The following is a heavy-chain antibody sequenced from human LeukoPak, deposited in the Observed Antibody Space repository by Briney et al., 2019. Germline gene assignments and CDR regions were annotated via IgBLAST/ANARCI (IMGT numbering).Heavy chain of an antibody. J-gene: IGHJ6*02. Sequence: PSETLSLTCTVSGGSLISSSYYWVWIRQSPGKGLEWIGTIYYSGNTYYNPSLKSRVTISVDTSKNQFSLQLTSVTAADTAVYYCARSDSSSSLVLGSYYGMDVWGQGTTVTVSS. CDR1: GGSLISSSYY. CDR3: ARSDSSSSLVLGSYYGMDV. CDR2: IYYSGNT. D-gene: IGHD6-6*01. V-gene: IGHV4-39*01.